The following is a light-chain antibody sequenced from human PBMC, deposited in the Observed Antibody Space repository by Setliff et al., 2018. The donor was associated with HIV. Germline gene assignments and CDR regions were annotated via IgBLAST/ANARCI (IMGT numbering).Light chain of an antibody. CDR3: CSYRGTNILI. CDR1: SSDVGGYDY. J-gene: IGLJ2*01. V-gene: IGLV2-14*01. CDR2: EVT. Sequence: QSALAQPASVSGSPGQSITISCTGTSSDVGGYDYVSWYQQHSGKAPKLIIYEVTYRPSGVSNRFSGSKSGNTASLTISRLQPEDEADYYCCSYRGTNILIFGGGTKVTVL.